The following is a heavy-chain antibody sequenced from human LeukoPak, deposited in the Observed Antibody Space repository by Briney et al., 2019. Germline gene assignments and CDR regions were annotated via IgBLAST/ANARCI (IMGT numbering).Heavy chain of an antibody. Sequence: PGGSLRLSCAASGLTFRNYGMHWVRQAPGKGLEWVAIIWYDGSNKYYADSVKGRFTISKDNSNNMLYLQMNSLRVEDTAVYYCARKWLTTSFDIWGQGTMVTVSS. V-gene: IGHV3-33*01. CDR2: IWYDGSNK. D-gene: IGHD2/OR15-2a*01. CDR1: GLTFRNYG. CDR3: ARKWLTTSFDI. J-gene: IGHJ3*02.